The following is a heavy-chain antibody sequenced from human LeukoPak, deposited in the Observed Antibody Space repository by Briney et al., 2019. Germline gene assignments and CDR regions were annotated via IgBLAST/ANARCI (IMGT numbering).Heavy chain of an antibody. J-gene: IGHJ3*02. CDR2: IYHSGST. CDR3: ARHGRGDAFDI. D-gene: IGHD3-16*01. V-gene: IGHV4-4*02. Sequence: SETLSLTCAVSGGSISSSNWWSWVRQPPGKGLEWIGEIYHSGSTNYNPSLKSRVTISVDTSKNQLSLKLSSVTAADTAVYYCARHGRGDAFDIWGQGTMVTVSS. CDR1: GGSISSSNW.